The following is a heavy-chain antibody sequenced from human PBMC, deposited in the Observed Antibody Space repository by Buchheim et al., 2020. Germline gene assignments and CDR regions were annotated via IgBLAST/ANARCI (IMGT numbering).Heavy chain of an antibody. D-gene: IGHD3-10*01. CDR2: IYPSGST. CDR1: GGSISRGSYY. CDR3: ARGSPMVF. J-gene: IGHJ4*02. Sequence: QVQLQESGPGLVKPSQPLSLTCTVSGGSISRGSYYWTWIRQPAGKGLEWIGRIYPSGSTNYNPSLKSRVTKSVDTSKNQISLKLSSVTAADTAMYYCARGSPMVFWGQRTL. V-gene: IGHV4-61*02.